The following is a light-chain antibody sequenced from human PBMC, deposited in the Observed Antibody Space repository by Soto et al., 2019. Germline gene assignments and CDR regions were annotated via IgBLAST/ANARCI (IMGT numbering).Light chain of an antibody. CDR3: QQYKSSPRT. CDR2: GAS. Sequence: EVMLTKSPGTLSLSPGERATLSCRASQSVSSNYLAWYQQKSGQAPRLLIYGASIRNTGIPARFSGSGSGTDFTLTIRRLEPEDFAIYYCQQYKSSPRTFGQGTKVEFK. V-gene: IGKV3-20*01. CDR1: QSVSSNY. J-gene: IGKJ1*01.